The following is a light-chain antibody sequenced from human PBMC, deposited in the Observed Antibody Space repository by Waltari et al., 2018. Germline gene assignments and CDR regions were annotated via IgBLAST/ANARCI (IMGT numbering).Light chain of an antibody. CDR2: AAT. J-gene: IGKJ4*01. V-gene: IGKV1-17*01. Sequence: DIQMTQSPSSLSASVADTVTITCLASQGIGNYLNWFQQKPGKAPKLLIYAATTLQSGVPSRFSGRGSETEVTLTINSRQPEDFATYYCLQHNRYPLTVGGGTKVEIK. CDR3: LQHNRYPLT. CDR1: QGIGNY.